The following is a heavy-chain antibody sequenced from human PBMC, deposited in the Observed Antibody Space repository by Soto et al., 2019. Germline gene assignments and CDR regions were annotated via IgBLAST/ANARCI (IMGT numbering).Heavy chain of an antibody. J-gene: IGHJ4*02. V-gene: IGHV3-30*03. Sequence: QVQLVESGGGVVQPGRSLRLSCAASGFTFSSYGMHWVRQAPGKGLEWVAVISYDGSNKYYADSVKGRFTISRANSQNTLYLQMNSLRAEDTAVYYWVQGQWPSWGQGSLVTVAS. CDR2: ISYDGSNK. CDR1: GFTFSSYG. CDR3: VQGQWPS. D-gene: IGHD6-19*01.